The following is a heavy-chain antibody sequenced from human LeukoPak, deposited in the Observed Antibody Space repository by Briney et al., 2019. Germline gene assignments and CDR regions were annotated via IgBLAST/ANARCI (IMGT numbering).Heavy chain of an antibody. CDR3: ARDYEWELPMYYFDY. D-gene: IGHD1-26*01. CDR2: ISGGSTTI. CDR1: GFTFSSYS. J-gene: IGHJ4*02. Sequence: GGSLRLSCGGSGFTFSSYSMHWVRQAPGKGLEWVSYISGGSTTIYYADSVKGRFTIFRDEAMKSLFLQMNSLRAEDTAVYYCARDYEWELPMYYFDYWGQGTLVTVSS. V-gene: IGHV3-48*01.